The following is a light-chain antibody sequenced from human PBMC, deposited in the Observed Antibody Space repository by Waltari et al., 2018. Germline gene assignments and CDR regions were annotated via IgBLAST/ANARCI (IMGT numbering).Light chain of an antibody. CDR2: AAS. J-gene: IGKJ2*01. Sequence: DIQMTQSPSSLSASIGDRVTITCRARQEMKAYLNWYQQKPGKAPNRVIFAASNLGAGGPPRFSGGGSGTDFTLAISSLQPDDVATYYCQQHNNFPYTFGQGT. CDR1: QEMKAY. CDR3: QQHNNFPYT. V-gene: IGKV1-33*01.